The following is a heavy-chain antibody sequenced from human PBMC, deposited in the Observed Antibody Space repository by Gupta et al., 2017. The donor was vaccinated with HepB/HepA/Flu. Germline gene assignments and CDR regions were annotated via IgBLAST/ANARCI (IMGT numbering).Heavy chain of an antibody. CDR2: ISTDSSDK. Sequence: EVQLLESGGGFVQPGGSLRLSCAGSGFTFSGYGLRWVRQAPGKGLEWVSIISTDSSDKYYVDSVKGRFTISRDNSRNTLYLQMNSLTAEDTAVYFCTKGESGGGYYSPFDSWGQGTLVTVSS. CDR1: GFTFSGYG. J-gene: IGHJ4*02. D-gene: IGHD3-22*01. CDR3: TKGESGGGYYSPFDS. V-gene: IGHV3-23*01.